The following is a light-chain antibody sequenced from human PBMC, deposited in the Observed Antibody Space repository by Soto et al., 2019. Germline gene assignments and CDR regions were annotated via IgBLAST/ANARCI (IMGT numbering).Light chain of an antibody. CDR1: SSDVGNGYDS. V-gene: IGLV2-14*01. J-gene: IGLJ1*01. Sequence: QSALTQPAHVSGSPGQSITISCSGSSSDVGNGYDSVSWYQQHPGKAPKLIIYEVTNRPSGVSSRFSGSKSGNTASLTIFAVQAEDLVYYYGSAHNLTFANYVSGNGIKVT. CDR3: SAHNLTFANYV. CDR2: EVT.